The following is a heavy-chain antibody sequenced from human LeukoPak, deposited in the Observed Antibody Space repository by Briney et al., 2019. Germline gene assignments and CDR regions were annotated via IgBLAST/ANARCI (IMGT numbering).Heavy chain of an antibody. V-gene: IGHV3-23*01. D-gene: IGHD3-9*01. CDR2: ISGSGGST. CDR3: ANPRLDTD. Sequence: PGGSLRLSCAASGFTFDDYAMHWVRQAPGKGLEWVSGISGSGGSTHYADSVKGRFTISRDNSKNTVYLQMNSLRAEDTAVYYCANPRLDTDWGQGTLVTVSS. J-gene: IGHJ4*02. CDR1: GFTFDDYA.